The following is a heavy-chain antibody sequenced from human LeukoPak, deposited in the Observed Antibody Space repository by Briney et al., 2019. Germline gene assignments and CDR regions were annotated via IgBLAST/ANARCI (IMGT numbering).Heavy chain of an antibody. Sequence: GGSLRLSCAASGFTFSTYEMNWVRQAPGKGLEWVSYISSSGSTIYYADSVKGRCTISRDNAKNSLYLQMNSLRDEDTAVYYCARDLGYGDWFDYWGQGTLVTVSS. CDR2: ISSSGSTI. CDR3: ARDLGYGDWFDY. D-gene: IGHD4-17*01. CDR1: GFTFSTYE. J-gene: IGHJ4*02. V-gene: IGHV3-48*03.